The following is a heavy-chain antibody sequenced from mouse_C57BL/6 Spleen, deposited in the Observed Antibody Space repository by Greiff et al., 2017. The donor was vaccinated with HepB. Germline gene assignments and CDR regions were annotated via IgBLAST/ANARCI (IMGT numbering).Heavy chain of an antibody. Sequence: VQLQQPGAELVKPGASVKLSCKASGYTFTSYWMHWVKQRPGQGLEWIGMIHPNSGSTNYNEKFKSKATLTVYKSSSTAYMQLSSLTSEDSAVYYCARDGYSYAMDYWGQGTSVTVSS. CDR3: ARDGYSYAMDY. D-gene: IGHD2-3*01. CDR2: IHPNSGST. J-gene: IGHJ4*01. CDR1: GYTFTSYW. V-gene: IGHV1-64*01.